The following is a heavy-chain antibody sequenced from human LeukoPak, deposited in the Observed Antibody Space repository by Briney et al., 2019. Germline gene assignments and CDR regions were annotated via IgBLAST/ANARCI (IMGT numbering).Heavy chain of an antibody. V-gene: IGHV3-21*01. CDR2: VSSSSSYI. CDR1: GFTFSSYS. CDR3: ARDLGTSLDLNTDAFDI. Sequence: PGGSLRLSCAASGFTFSSYSMNWVRQAPGKGLEWVSSVSSSSSYIYYADSVKGRFTISRDNAKNSLYLQMNSLRAEDTAVYYCARDLGTSLDLNTDAFDIWGQGTMVTVSS. D-gene: IGHD7-27*01. J-gene: IGHJ3*02.